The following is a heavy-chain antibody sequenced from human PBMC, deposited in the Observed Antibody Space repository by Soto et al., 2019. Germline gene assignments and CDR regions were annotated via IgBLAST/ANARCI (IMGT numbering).Heavy chain of an antibody. CDR2: IYYSGST. V-gene: IGHV4-31*03. D-gene: IGHD3-10*01. Sequence: SETLSLTCTVSGGSISSGGYYWSWIRQHPGKGLEWIGYIYYSGSTYYNPSLKSRVTISVDTSKNQFSLKLSSVTAADTAVYYCAREVHYYGSGSYYKGVDYWGQGTLVTVSS. CDR3: AREVHYYGSGSYYKGVDY. J-gene: IGHJ4*02. CDR1: GGSISSGGYY.